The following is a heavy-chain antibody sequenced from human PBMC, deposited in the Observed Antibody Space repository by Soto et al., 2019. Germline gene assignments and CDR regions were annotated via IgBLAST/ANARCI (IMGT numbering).Heavy chain of an antibody. V-gene: IGHV3-33*01. Sequence: QVQLVESGGGVVQPGRSLRLSCAASGFTFSTDGMHWVRQAPGKGLEWVAVIWYDGNNKYYADSVKGRFTISRDNSKNTLYLQMNRLRAEDTAVDYCARWGIAAGDYWGQGTLVTVSS. CDR3: ARWGIAAGDY. CDR2: IWYDGNNK. D-gene: IGHD6-13*01. J-gene: IGHJ4*02. CDR1: GFTFSTDG.